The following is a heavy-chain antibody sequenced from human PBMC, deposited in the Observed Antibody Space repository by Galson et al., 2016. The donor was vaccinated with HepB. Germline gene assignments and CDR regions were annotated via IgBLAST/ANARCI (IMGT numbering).Heavy chain of an antibody. Sequence: SVKVSCKASGYTFNIYGVTWVRQAPGQGLEWMGWVSAYTGNTNYAERLQGRVTMTTDTSTSTAYMELRSLRSDDTAVYYCARRRGGNFLDALDIWGQGTMVTVSS. J-gene: IGHJ3*02. D-gene: IGHD4-23*01. CDR3: ARRRGGNFLDALDI. CDR1: GYTFNIYG. CDR2: VSAYTGNT. V-gene: IGHV1-18*04.